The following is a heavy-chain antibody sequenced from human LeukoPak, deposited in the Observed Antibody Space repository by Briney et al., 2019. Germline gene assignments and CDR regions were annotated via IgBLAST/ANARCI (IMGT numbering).Heavy chain of an antibody. CDR1: GFTFSSYG. Sequence: PGGSLRLSCAASGFTFSSYGMHWVRQAPGKGLEWVAVIWYDGSNKYYADSVKGRFTISRDNSKNTLYLQMNSLRAEDTAVYYCAREVRGWSRGWYEPFFDYWGQGTLVTVSS. J-gene: IGHJ4*02. CDR3: AREVRGWSRGWYEPFFDY. V-gene: IGHV3-33*01. D-gene: IGHD6-19*01. CDR2: IWYDGSNK.